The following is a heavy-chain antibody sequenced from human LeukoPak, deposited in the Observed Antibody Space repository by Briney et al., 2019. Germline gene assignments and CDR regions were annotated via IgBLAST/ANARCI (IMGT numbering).Heavy chain of an antibody. CDR2: IKQDGSEE. J-gene: IGHJ4*02. Sequence: GGSLRLSCAASGFTFSNVWMSWVRQAPGKGLEWVANIKQDGSEEYYVDSVKGRFTISRDNAKNSLYLQMNSLRADDTAVYYCARVGCGGDCYYYFDYWGQGTLVTVSS. D-gene: IGHD2-21*02. V-gene: IGHV3-7*01. CDR3: ARVGCGGDCYYYFDY. CDR1: GFTFSNVW.